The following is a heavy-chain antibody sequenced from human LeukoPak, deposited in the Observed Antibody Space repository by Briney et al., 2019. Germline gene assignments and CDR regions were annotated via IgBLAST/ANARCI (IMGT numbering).Heavy chain of an antibody. J-gene: IGHJ4*02. D-gene: IGHD6-19*01. V-gene: IGHV3-23*01. Sequence: GGSLKLSCAASGFPFNIFAMSWVRQAPGKGLEWVSALNSGGSTYYAVSVKGRFTISRDTSKNTLYLQMNSLRAEDTAVYYCAKDLGGSGWTLFDCWGPGTLVTVSS. CDR1: GFPFNIFA. CDR2: LNSGGST. CDR3: AKDLGGSGWTLFDC.